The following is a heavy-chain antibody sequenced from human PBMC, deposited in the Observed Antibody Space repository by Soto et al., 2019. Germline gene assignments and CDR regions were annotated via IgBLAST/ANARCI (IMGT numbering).Heavy chain of an antibody. CDR2: IGTSSSNI. Sequence: GGSLRLSCAASGFTFSSHNMNWVRQAPGKGLEWVSYIGTSSSNIYYADSVRGRFTISRDNAQNSLYLQMNSLRAEDTAVYYCAREMXSPPARGLDSWGQGT. D-gene: IGHD2-8*01. J-gene: IGHJ4*02. CDR3: AREMXSPPARGLDS. CDR1: GFTFSSHN. V-gene: IGHV3-48*01.